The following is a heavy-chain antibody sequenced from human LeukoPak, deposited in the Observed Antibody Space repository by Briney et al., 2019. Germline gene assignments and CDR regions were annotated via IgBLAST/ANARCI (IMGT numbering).Heavy chain of an antibody. CDR2: IWYDGSNK. CDR1: GFTFSSYG. D-gene: IGHD2/OR15-2a*01. J-gene: IGHJ4*02. Sequence: PGRSLRLSCAASGFTFSSYGMHWVRQAPGKGLEWVAVIWYDGSNKYYADSVKGRFSISRDNSKNMLYLQMNSLRAEDTAVYYCARDFTNIRGGGYFDNWGQGTLVTVSS. V-gene: IGHV3-33*01. CDR3: ARDFTNIRGGGYFDN.